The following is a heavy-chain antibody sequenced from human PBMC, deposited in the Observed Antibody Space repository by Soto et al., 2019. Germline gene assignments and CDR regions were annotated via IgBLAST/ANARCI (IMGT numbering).Heavy chain of an antibody. D-gene: IGHD2-2*01. CDR3: ARGHLYCSSTSCYDDYYYYYMDV. CDR1: GYTFTSYD. V-gene: IGHV1-8*01. J-gene: IGHJ6*03. Sequence: EASVKVSCKASGYTFTSYDINWVRQATGQGLEWMGWMNPNSGNTGYAQKFQGRVTMTRNTSISTAYMELSSLRSEDTAVYYCARGHLYCSSTSCYDDYYYYYMDVWGKGTTVTVSS. CDR2: MNPNSGNT.